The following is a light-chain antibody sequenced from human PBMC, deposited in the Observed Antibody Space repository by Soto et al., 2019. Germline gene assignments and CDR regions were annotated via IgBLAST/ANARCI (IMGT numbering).Light chain of an antibody. V-gene: IGLV2-14*01. J-gene: IGLJ3*02. CDR2: EVS. Sequence: QSVLTQPDSVSGSPGQSITISCTGTSSDVGDYNYVSWYQQHPGKAPKPMIYEVSNRPSGVSNRFSGSKSGNTASLTISGLQAEDEADYYCSSYTSSNTWVFGGGTKLTVL. CDR3: SSYTSSNTWV. CDR1: SSDVGDYNY.